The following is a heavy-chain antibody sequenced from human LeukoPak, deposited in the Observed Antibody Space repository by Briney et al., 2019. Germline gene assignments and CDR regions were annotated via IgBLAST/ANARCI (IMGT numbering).Heavy chain of an antibody. Sequence: PGGSLRLSCAASGFTFSSYEMNWVRQAPGKGLEWVSYISRSGSTIYYADSVKGRFTISRDNAKNSLYLQMNSLRAEDTAVYYCAREGILGRYSSSTRYYYYGMDVWGQGTTVTVSS. CDR1: GFTFSSYE. CDR2: ISRSGSTI. D-gene: IGHD6-6*01. J-gene: IGHJ6*02. V-gene: IGHV3-48*03. CDR3: AREGILGRYSSSTRYYYYGMDV.